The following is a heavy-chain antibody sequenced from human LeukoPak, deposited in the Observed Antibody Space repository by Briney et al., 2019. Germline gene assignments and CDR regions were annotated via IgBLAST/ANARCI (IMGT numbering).Heavy chain of an antibody. CDR3: AREVSHWFFDV. J-gene: IGHJ2*01. V-gene: IGHV3-7*01. CDR1: GFTFSGYW. CDR2: IKQDESET. Sequence: GSLRLSCAASGFTFSGYWMSWVRQAPGKGLEWVANIKQDESETYYVDSMKGRFTISRDNAKNSLFLQMDSLRAEDTAVYFCAREVSHWFFDVWGRGALVTVSS.